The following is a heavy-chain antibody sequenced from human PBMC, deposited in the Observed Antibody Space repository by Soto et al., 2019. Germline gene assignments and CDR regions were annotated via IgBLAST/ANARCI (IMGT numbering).Heavy chain of an antibody. CDR3: ARDWAVAGTIGGFDP. V-gene: IGHV1-46*03. CDR1: GYTFTSYY. D-gene: IGHD6-19*01. Sequence: QVQLVQSGAEVKKPGASVKVSCKASGYTFTSYYMHWVRQAPGQGLEWMGIINPSGGSTSYAQKFQGRVTMTRDTSTSTVYMELSSLRSEDTAVYYCARDWAVAGTIGGFDPWGQGTLVTVSS. J-gene: IGHJ5*02. CDR2: INPSGGST.